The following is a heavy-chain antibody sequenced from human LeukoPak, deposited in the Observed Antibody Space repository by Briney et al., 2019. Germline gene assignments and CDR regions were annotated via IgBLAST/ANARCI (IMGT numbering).Heavy chain of an antibody. J-gene: IGHJ4*02. Sequence: PSETLSLTCTVSGGSISSSNFYWGRIRQPPGKGLEWIGSIYYSGSTNYNPSLKSRVTMSVDTSKNQFSLKLSSVTAADTAVYYCARDRPYGDYFDYWGQGTLVTVSS. CDR2: IYYSGST. D-gene: IGHD4-17*01. CDR1: GGSISSSNFY. CDR3: ARDRPYGDYFDY. V-gene: IGHV4-39*07.